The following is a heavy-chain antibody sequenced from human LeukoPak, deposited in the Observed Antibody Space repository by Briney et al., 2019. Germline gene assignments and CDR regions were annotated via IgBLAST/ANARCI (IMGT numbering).Heavy chain of an antibody. J-gene: IGHJ4*02. V-gene: IGHV3-23*01. D-gene: IGHD3-22*01. CDR3: AKDQSITMRTWDY. CDR1: GFTFSSYA. Sequence: GGSLRLSCAASGFTFSSYAMSWVRQAPGKGLEWVSAISGSGGNTYYADSVKGRFTISRDNSNNTLYLQMNSLRAEDTAVYYCAKDQSITMRTWDYWGQGTLVTVSS. CDR2: ISGSGGNT.